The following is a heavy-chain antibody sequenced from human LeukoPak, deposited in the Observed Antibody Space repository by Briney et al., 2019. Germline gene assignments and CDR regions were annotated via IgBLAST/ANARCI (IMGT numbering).Heavy chain of an antibody. CDR1: GESFSGYY. J-gene: IGHJ5*02. CDR3: ARAGSYDYVWGSYRVNWFDP. D-gene: IGHD3-16*02. CDR2: IKHSGRT. Sequence: SETLSLTCDVYGESFSGYYWTWIRQPPGKGLEWIGEIKHSGRTNYNPPLKSRVTISVDTSKNQFSLKLSSVTAADTAVYYCARAGSYDYVWGSYRVNWFDPWGQGTLVTVSS. V-gene: IGHV4-34*01.